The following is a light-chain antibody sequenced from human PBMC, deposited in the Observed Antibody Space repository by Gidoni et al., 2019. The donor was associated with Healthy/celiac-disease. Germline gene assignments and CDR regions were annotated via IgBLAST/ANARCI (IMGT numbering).Light chain of an antibody. CDR3: QQSYSTPLT. CDR2: AAS. Sequence: DIQMTQSPSSLSASVGDRVTITCRASQTISSYLNWYQQKPGKAPKLLIYAASSVQSGVPSRFSGRGSGTDVTLTISSLQHEDFATYYCQQSYSTPLTFGGGTKVEIK. CDR1: QTISSY. J-gene: IGKJ4*01. V-gene: IGKV1-39*01.